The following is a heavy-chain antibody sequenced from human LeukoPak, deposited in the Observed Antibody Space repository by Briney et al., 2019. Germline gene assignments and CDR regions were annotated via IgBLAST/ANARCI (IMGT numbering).Heavy chain of an antibody. CDR3: ARDRAANQDWVEFDP. D-gene: IGHD3/OR15-3a*01. Sequence: GGPLRLCCAVSGFIVRDYYVSWGRQAPGKEMEWVGLIRDSGEAFYADFARGRFAISRDESENTLYLQMNSLRVEDTAVYFCARDRAANQDWVEFDPWGQGTPVIVSS. V-gene: IGHV3-66*03. CDR1: GFIVRDYY. CDR2: IRDSGEA. J-gene: IGHJ5*02.